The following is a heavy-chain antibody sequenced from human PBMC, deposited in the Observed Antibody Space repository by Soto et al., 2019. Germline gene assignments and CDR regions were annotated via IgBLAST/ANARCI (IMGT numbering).Heavy chain of an antibody. CDR3: ARDREYYYDSSGNYYYHYCMDV. J-gene: IGHJ6*02. CDR1: GYTFTNYG. Sequence: QVQRVESGAEVKKPGASVKVSCKASGYTFTNYGIIWVRQAPGQGLEWMGWISGYNGNTKYAQKFQGRVTMTTDTPTNTAYMDLRSLRSDDTAVYYCARDREYYYDSSGNYYYHYCMDVWGQGTTVTVS. D-gene: IGHD3-22*01. CDR2: ISGYNGNT. V-gene: IGHV1-18*04.